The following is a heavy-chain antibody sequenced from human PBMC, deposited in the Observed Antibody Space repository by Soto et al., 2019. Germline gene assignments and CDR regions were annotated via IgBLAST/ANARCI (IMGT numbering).Heavy chain of an antibody. D-gene: IGHD3-10*01. CDR2: IHGSGST. CDR3: ARDLPSATMNRGVPLASHYFDS. CDR1: GGSISDNF. Sequence: TETVSLTCTVYGGSISDNFWTWIRQPAGKGLEWIGRIHGSGSTSYNPSLKTRLTMSVDTSNNQISLSLRSVTAADTAVYYCARDLPSATMNRGVPLASHYFDSSYHGPLGTVS. J-gene: IGHJ5*01. V-gene: IGHV4-4*07.